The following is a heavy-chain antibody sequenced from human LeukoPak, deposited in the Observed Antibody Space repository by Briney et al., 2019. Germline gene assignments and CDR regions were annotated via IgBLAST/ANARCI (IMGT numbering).Heavy chain of an antibody. CDR1: GFTFSSYA. CDR3: ARETEGTGYGFDY. V-gene: IGHV3-23*01. J-gene: IGHJ4*02. CDR2: ISGSGGST. D-gene: IGHD3/OR15-3a*01. Sequence: RPGGSLRLSCAASGFTFSSYAMSWVRQAPGKGLEWVSAISGSGGSTYYADSVKGRFTISRDNSKNTLYLQMNSLRAEDTAVYYCARETEGTGYGFDYWGQGTLVTVSS.